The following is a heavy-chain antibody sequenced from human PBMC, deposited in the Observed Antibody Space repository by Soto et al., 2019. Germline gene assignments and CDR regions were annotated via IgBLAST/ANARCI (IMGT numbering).Heavy chain of an antibody. CDR2: VFYSGST. CDR1: GSSISPFY. J-gene: IGHJ4*02. V-gene: IGHV4-59*01. D-gene: IGHD4-17*01. Sequence: SETLSLTCIVSGSSISPFYWTWIRQPPGRGLEWIGNVFYSGSTNYNPSLNSVVTMLVDRSRNQVYLRLTSVTAADTAVYFCSRVGGYYGDYPNLDYWGQGIRVTVSS. CDR3: SRVGGYYGDYPNLDY.